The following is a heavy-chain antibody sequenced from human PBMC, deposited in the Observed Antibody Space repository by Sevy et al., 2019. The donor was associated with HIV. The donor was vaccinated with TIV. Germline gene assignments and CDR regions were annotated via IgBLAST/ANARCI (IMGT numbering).Heavy chain of an antibody. J-gene: IGHJ6*02. CDR3: ARDLNDFWSGPLDV. Sequence: SETLSLTCAVSGGSISTNNWWSWVRQSPGEGLEWIGEIHHSGSTNYNPSLKSRVTMSVDKSKNQFSLKLTSVNAADTAVYYCARDLNDFWSGPLDVWGQGTTVTVSS. D-gene: IGHD3-3*01. V-gene: IGHV4-4*02. CDR1: GGSISTNNW. CDR2: IHHSGST.